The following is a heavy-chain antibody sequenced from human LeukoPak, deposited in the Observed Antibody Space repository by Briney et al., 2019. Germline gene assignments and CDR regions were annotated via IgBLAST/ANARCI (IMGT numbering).Heavy chain of an antibody. J-gene: IGHJ5*02. CDR3: ARGGLGEFRRTRNWFDP. D-gene: IGHD3-16*01. V-gene: IGHV4-39*07. CDR2: INHSGST. Sequence: PSETLSLTCTVSGGSISSSSYYWGWIRQPPGKGLEWIGEINHSGSTNYNPSLKSRVTISVDTSKNQFSLKLSSVTAADTAVYYCARGGLGEFRRTRNWFDPWGQGTLVTVSS. CDR1: GGSISSSSYY.